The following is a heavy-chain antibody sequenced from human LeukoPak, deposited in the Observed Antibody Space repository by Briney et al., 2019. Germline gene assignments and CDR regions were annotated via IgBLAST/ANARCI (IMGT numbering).Heavy chain of an antibody. Sequence: SETLSLTCTVSGDSISSSDYYWGWIRQPPGKGLEWIGSIYHSGSTYYNPSLKSRVTISVDTSKNQFSLKLSSVTAADTAVYYCAGRPDYYDSSGYYGYWGQGTLVTVSS. V-gene: IGHV4-39*07. CDR2: IYHSGST. CDR3: AGRPDYYDSSGYYGY. J-gene: IGHJ4*02. D-gene: IGHD3-22*01. CDR1: GDSISSSDYY.